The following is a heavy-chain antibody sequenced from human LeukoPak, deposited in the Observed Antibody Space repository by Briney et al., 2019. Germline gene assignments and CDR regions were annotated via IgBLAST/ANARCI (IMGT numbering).Heavy chain of an antibody. CDR1: GFTFSSYG. CDR2: IRYDGSNK. J-gene: IGHJ6*03. V-gene: IGHV3-30*02. D-gene: IGHD2-8*01. Sequence: GGSLRLSCAASGFTFSSYGMHWVRQAPGKGLEWVAFIRYDGSNKYYADSVKGRFTNSRDNSKNTLYLQMNSLRAEDTAVYYCANGNRCTSPNCLGYYYFYMDVWGKGTTVTVSS. CDR3: ANGNRCTSPNCLGYYYFYMDV.